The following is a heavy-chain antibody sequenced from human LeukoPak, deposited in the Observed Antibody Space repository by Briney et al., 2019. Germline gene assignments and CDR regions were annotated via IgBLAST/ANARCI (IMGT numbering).Heavy chain of an antibody. V-gene: IGHV4-4*07. CDR3: ARTTAHWYFDL. CDR2: IHSSGNT. J-gene: IGHJ2*01. Sequence: PSETLSLTCTVSGGSISSYYWSWIRIRQPAGKGLEWIGRIHSSGNTNYNPSLKCRVTMSVDTSKNQFSLSLTSVTAADTAVYYCARTTAHWYFDLWGRGTLVSVSS. D-gene: IGHD2-21*02. CDR1: GGSISSYY.